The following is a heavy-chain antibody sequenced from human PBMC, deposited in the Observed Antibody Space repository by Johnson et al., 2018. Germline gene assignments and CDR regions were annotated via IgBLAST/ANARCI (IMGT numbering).Heavy chain of an antibody. CDR3: ARDVGESGYDDQTGYYYYYGMDV. CDR2: IYYSGIT. CDR1: GGSISSYY. V-gene: IGHV4-59*01. Sequence: QVQLRESGPGLVKPSETLSLTCTASGGSISSYYWSWIRQPPGKGLEWIGYIYYSGITNYKPSLKSRVTISVDTSKNQFSLKLSSVTAADTAVYYCARDVGESGYDDQTGYYYYYGMDVWGQGTTVTVSS. D-gene: IGHD5-12*01. J-gene: IGHJ6*02.